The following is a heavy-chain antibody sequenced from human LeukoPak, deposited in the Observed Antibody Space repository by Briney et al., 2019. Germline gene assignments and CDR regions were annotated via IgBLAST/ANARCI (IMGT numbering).Heavy chain of an antibody. D-gene: IGHD6-19*01. CDR3: ARDSSGWSRDY. V-gene: IGHV3-21*06. CDR1: GFTFSAYS. J-gene: IGHJ4*02. Sequence: GGSLRLSCAASGFTFSAYSMSWVRQAPGKGLEWVSSINRGSNHIYYADAVKGRFTISRDNAENSLYLQMNSLRAEDTAIYYCARDSSGWSRDYWGQGTLVTVSS. CDR2: INRGSNHI.